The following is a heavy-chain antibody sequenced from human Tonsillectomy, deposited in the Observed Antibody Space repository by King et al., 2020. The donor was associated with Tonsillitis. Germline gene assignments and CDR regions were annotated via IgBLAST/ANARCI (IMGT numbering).Heavy chain of an antibody. Sequence: QVQLVESGGGVVQPGRSLRLSCVASGFTFSSFGMYWVRQAPGKGLEWVADISYDGSYKNYADSVKGRFTISRDNSKNTLYLQMNSLRAEDTAVYYCSNAPMPPDIVATVDAGLDYWGQGTPVTVSS. CDR3: SNAPMPPDIVATVDAGLDY. J-gene: IGHJ4*02. CDR1: GFTFSSFG. V-gene: IGHV3-30*18. D-gene: IGHD5-12*01. CDR2: ISYDGSYK.